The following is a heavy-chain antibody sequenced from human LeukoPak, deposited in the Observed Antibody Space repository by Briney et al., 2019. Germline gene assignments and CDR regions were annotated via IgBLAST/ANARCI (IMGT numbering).Heavy chain of an antibody. V-gene: IGHV4-31*03. Sequence: SQTLSLTCTVSGGSISSGGYYWSWIRQHPGKGLEWIGYIYYSGSTYYNPSLKSRVTISVDTSKNQFSLRLSSVTAADTAVYYCARGFSRDIVVVPAADNFDYWGQGTLVTVSS. CDR2: IYYSGST. CDR3: ARGFSRDIVVVPAADNFDY. J-gene: IGHJ4*02. CDR1: GGSISSGGYY. D-gene: IGHD2-2*01.